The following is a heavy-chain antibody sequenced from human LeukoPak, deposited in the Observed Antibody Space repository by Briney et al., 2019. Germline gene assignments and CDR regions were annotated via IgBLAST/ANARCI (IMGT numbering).Heavy chain of an antibody. CDR1: GFTVSSNY. CDR3: AKVGSGYCGGDCKNNAFDI. J-gene: IGHJ3*02. Sequence: AGGSLRLSCAASGFTVSSNYMSWVRQAPGKGLEWVSVIYSGGSTYYADSVKGRFTISRDNSKNTLYLQMNSLRAEDMAVYYCAKVGSGYCGGDCKNNAFDIWGQGTMVTVSS. D-gene: IGHD2-21*02. CDR2: IYSGGST. V-gene: IGHV3-66*01.